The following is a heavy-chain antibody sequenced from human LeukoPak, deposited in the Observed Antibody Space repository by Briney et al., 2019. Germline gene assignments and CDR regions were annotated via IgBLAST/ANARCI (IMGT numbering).Heavy chain of an antibody. Sequence: PGGSLRLSCAASGFTFSDYYMSWIRQAPGKGLEWVSYISSSGSTIYYADSVKGRFTISRDNAKNSLYLQMNNLRAEDTAMFYCATSMAQDVDAFHIWGQGTIVTVSS. CDR2: ISSSGSTI. CDR3: ATSMAQDVDAFHI. V-gene: IGHV3-11*04. J-gene: IGHJ3*02. D-gene: IGHD2-21*01. CDR1: GFTFSDYY.